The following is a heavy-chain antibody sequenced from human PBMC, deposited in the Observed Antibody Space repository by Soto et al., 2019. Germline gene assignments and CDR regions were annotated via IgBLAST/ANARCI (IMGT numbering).Heavy chain of an antibody. D-gene: IGHD3-16*02. V-gene: IGHV1-24*01. CDR2: FDPEDGET. J-gene: IGHJ3*02. CDR3: ATDQRYDYIWGSYRYDAFDI. CDR1: GYTLTELS. Sequence: ASVKVSCKVSGYTLTELSMHWVRQAPGKGLEWMGGFDPEDGETIYAQKFQGRVTMTEDTSTDTAYVELSSLRSEDTAVYYCATDQRYDYIWGSYRYDAFDIWGQGTMVTVSS.